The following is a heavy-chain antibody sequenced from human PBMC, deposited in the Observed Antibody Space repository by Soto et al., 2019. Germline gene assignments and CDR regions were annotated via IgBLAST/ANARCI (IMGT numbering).Heavy chain of an antibody. CDR2: ISAYNGNT. CDR1: GYTFTSYG. D-gene: IGHD2-15*01. V-gene: IGHV1-18*01. Sequence: QVQLVQSGAEAKKPGASVKVSCKASGYTFTSYGISWVRQAPGQGLEWMGWISAYNGNTNYAQKLQGRVTMTTDTSTSTAYMELRSLRSDDTAVYYCARDPGCSGGSCYWSVYLYFDYWGQGTLVTVSS. J-gene: IGHJ4*02. CDR3: ARDPGCSGGSCYWSVYLYFDY.